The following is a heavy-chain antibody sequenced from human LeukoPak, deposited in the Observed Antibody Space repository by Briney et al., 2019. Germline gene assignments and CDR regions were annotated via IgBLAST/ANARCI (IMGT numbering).Heavy chain of an antibody. Sequence: SVKVSCKASGGTFSSYAISWLRQAPGQGLEWMGGIIPIFGTANYAQKFQGRVTITADESTSTAYMELSSLRSEDTAVYYCARALGLGPAATLDPWGQGTLVTVSS. V-gene: IGHV1-69*13. CDR1: GGTFSSYA. CDR3: ARALGLGPAATLDP. D-gene: IGHD2-2*01. J-gene: IGHJ5*02. CDR2: IIPIFGTA.